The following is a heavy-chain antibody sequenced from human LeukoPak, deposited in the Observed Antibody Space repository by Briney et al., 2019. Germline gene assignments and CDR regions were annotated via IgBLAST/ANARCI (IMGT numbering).Heavy chain of an antibody. CDR1: GFSLSSYE. CDR3: ARDRKYTYGYYFDY. CDR2: ISSSGSII. V-gene: IGHV3-48*03. Sequence: GGSLRLSCVASGFSLSSYEMNWARQAPGKGLEWVSYISSSGSIIYYADSVKGRFTISRDNAKNSLYLQMTSLRVEDTAVYYCARDRKYTYGYYFDYWGQGALVTVSS. D-gene: IGHD5-18*01. J-gene: IGHJ4*02.